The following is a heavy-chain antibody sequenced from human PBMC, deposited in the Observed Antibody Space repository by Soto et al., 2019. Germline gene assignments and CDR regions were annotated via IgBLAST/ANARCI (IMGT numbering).Heavy chain of an antibody. Sequence: ASVKVSCKASGYSFTSYGISWVRRAPGQGLEWMGWISPYNGHTQFVERFQGRVTMTTDTSTKTTYMELRNLRSDDTAHYYCARDLTIVPATHPRLENYGMDVWGQGTTVTVSS. CDR2: ISPYNGHT. V-gene: IGHV1-18*01. J-gene: IGHJ6*02. CDR1: GYSFTSYG. D-gene: IGHD2-2*01. CDR3: ARDLTIVPATHPRLENYGMDV.